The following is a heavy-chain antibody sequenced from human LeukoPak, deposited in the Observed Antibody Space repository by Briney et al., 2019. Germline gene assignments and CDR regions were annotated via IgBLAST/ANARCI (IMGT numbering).Heavy chain of an antibody. J-gene: IGHJ4*02. CDR3: ARDSPYLDY. CDR1: GFTFSGYA. Sequence: GGSLRLSCAASGFTFSGYAMHWVRQAPGEGLEWVAVISYDGSSKYYADSVKGRFTISRDNSRNTLYLQMNSLRAEDTAVYYCARDSPYLDYWGQGTLVTVSS. CDR2: ISYDGSSK. V-gene: IGHV3-30-3*01.